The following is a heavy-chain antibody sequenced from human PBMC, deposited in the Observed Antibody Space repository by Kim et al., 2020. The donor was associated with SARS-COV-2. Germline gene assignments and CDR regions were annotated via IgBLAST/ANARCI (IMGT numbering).Heavy chain of an antibody. Sequence: GGSLRLSCAASGFTFGTYAMNWVRQAPGKGLEWVSTIGSGGSTYYADSVKGRFTVSRDNSKNTLYLQMNSLRAEDTAVYYCARGVFSFDPWGQGTLVTVS. V-gene: IGHV3-23*01. CDR2: IGSGGST. J-gene: IGHJ5*02. CDR3: ARGVFSFDP. CDR1: GFTFGTYA. D-gene: IGHD3-10*01.